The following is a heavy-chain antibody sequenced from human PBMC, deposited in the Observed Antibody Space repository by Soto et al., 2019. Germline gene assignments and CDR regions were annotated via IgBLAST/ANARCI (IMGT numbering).Heavy chain of an antibody. CDR2: IWYDGSNK. CDR1: GFTFSSYG. CDR3: ARDERDSGSLDY. Sequence: QVQLVESGGGVVQPGRSLRLSCAASGFTFSSYGMHWVRQAPGKGLEWVAVIWYDGSNKYYADSVKGRFTISRDNSKNTLYLQMNSLRAEDTPVYYCARDERDSGSLDYWGQGTLVTVSS. D-gene: IGHD3-10*01. V-gene: IGHV3-33*01. J-gene: IGHJ4*02.